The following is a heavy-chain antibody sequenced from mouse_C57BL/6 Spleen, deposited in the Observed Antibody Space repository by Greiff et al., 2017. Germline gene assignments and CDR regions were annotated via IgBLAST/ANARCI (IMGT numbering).Heavy chain of an antibody. J-gene: IGHJ3*01. CDR2: ISSGGDYI. Sequence: EVQVVESGEGLVKPGGSLKLSCAASGFTFSSYAMSWVRQTPEKRLEWVAYISSGGDYIYYADTVKGRFTISRDNARNTLYLQMSSLKSEDTAMYYCTRGDYSNYVAYWGQGTLVTVSA. CDR3: TRGDYSNYVAY. CDR1: GFTFSSYA. D-gene: IGHD2-5*01. V-gene: IGHV5-9-1*02.